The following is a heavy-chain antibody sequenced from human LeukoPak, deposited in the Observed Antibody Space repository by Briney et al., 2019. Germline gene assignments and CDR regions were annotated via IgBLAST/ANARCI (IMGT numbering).Heavy chain of an antibody. CDR2: ISSSGSTI. Sequence: GGCLRLSCAASAFTFSSYEMKWVRQAPGKGLEWVSYISSSGSTIYYADSVKGRFTISRDNAKNSLYLQMNSLRAEDTAVYYCAELGITMIGGVWGKGTTVTISS. CDR1: AFTFSSYE. V-gene: IGHV3-48*03. D-gene: IGHD3-10*02. CDR3: AELGITMIGGV. J-gene: IGHJ6*04.